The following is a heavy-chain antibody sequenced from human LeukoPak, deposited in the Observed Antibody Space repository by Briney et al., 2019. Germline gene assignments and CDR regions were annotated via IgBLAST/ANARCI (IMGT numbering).Heavy chain of an antibody. CDR1: GFAFNTYD. D-gene: IGHD1-26*01. CDR3: ARGTVGAGVFDV. J-gene: IGHJ3*01. CDR2: IGTAGDT. Sequence: GESLKISCAASGFAFNTYDMHWVRQAVGKGPEWVAGIGTAGDTYYLDSVKGRFTISRENGKNSLYLQMNSLRVGDTAVYYCARGTVGAGVFDVWGQGTLVTVS. V-gene: IGHV3-13*01.